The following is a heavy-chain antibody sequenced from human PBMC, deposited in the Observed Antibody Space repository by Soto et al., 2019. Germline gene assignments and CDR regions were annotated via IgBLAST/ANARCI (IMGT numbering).Heavy chain of an antibody. D-gene: IGHD1-26*01. J-gene: IGHJ6*02. CDR1: GYTFTSYY. V-gene: IGHV1-46*01. Sequence: QVQLVQSGAEVKKPGASVKVSCKASGYTFTSYYMHWVRQAPGQGLEWMGIINPSGCSTSYAQKFQGRVSMTRDTSTSTVYMELSSLRSEDTAVYYCARVLGSGDYYCYGMDVWGQGTTVTVSS. CDR3: ARVLGSGDYYCYGMDV. CDR2: INPSGCST.